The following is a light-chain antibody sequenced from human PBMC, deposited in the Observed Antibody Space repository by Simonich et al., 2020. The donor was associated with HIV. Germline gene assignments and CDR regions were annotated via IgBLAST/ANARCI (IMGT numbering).Light chain of an antibody. CDR1: SGSIASND. Sequence: NFMLTQSHSVSESPGKTVTIYCTRSSGSIASNDVQWYQQRPGISPTTVIYEDNQRTSGVPDRFAGSIDSSSNSASLTISGLKTEDEADYYCQSYDSSNHWVFGGGTKLTVL. CDR2: EDN. J-gene: IGLJ3*02. CDR3: QSYDSSNHWV. V-gene: IGLV6-57*01.